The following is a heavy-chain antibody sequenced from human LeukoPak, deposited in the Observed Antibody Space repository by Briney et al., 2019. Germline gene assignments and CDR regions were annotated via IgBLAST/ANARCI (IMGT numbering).Heavy chain of an antibody. D-gene: IGHD6-19*01. Sequence: GSLRLSCAASGFTFSRYAMHWVRQAPGMGLAWVAVISDDGRNEYYLESVKGRFTISRDNSKNTLYLQMNSLRAEDTAVYHCVLLNIGWYSDAFDMWGQGTMVTVSS. CDR3: VLLNIGWYSDAFDM. CDR1: GFTFSRYA. V-gene: IGHV3-30*04. CDR2: ISDDGRNE. J-gene: IGHJ3*02.